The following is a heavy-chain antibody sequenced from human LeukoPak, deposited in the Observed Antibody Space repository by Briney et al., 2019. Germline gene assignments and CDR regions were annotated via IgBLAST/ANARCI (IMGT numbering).Heavy chain of an antibody. Sequence: SETLSLTCTVSGGSISSSSYYWGWIRQPPGKGLEWIGSIYYSGSTYYNPSLKSRVTISVDTSKNQFSLKLSSVTAADTAVYYCARGDTGDFAWFDPWGQGTLVTVSS. CDR3: ARGDTGDFAWFDP. V-gene: IGHV4-39*07. CDR1: GGSISSSSYY. CDR2: IYYSGST. J-gene: IGHJ5*02. D-gene: IGHD7-27*01.